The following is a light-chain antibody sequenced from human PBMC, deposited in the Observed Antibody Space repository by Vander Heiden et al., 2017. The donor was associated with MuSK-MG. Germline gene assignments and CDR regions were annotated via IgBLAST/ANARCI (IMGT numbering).Light chain of an antibody. V-gene: IGKV1-39*01. CDR3: QQSYWTPRVT. Sequence: DIQMTQSPSSLSASVGDRVTITCRASQSISSYLNWYQQKPGKAPKLLIYAASSLQSGVPSRFSGSASGTDFTLTISSLQPEDFATYYCQQSYWTPRVTFGPGTKVDIK. CDR1: QSISSY. CDR2: AAS. J-gene: IGKJ3*01.